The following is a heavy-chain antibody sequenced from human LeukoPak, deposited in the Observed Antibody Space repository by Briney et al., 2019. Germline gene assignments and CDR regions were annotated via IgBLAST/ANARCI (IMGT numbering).Heavy chain of an antibody. D-gene: IGHD3-22*01. CDR1: GGSISSYY. Sequence: SETLSLTRTVSGGSISSYYWSRIRQPPGKGLEWIGYIYYSGSTNYNPSLKSRVAISVDTSKNQFSLKLSSVTAADTAVYYCARSVQYYYDSSGYHPYYFDYWGQGTLVTVSS. V-gene: IGHV4-59*01. CDR3: ARSVQYYYDSSGYHPYYFDY. CDR2: IYYSGST. J-gene: IGHJ4*02.